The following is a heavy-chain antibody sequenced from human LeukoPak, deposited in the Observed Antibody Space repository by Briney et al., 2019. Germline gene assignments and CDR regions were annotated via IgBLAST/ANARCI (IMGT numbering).Heavy chain of an antibody. CDR3: AKDDDWGRYKH. CDR2: ISSSSSYI. D-gene: IGHD3-16*01. Sequence: GGSLRLSCAASGFTFSSYSMNWVRQAPGKGLEWVSSISSSSSYIYYADSVKGRFSISRDNAKNSLYLQMNSLRAEDTAVYYCAKDDDWGRYKHWGQGTLVTVSS. CDR1: GFTFSSYS. J-gene: IGHJ1*01. V-gene: IGHV3-21*04.